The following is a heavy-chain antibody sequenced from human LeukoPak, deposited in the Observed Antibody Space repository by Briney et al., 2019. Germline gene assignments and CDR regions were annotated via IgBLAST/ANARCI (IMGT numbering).Heavy chain of an antibody. J-gene: IGHJ5*02. V-gene: IGHV1-2*06. CDR3: AGGSITIFGVVPIAP. D-gene: IGHD3-3*01. CDR1: GYTFTGYY. CDR2: INPNSGGT. Sequence: ASVKVSCKASGYTFTGYYMHWVRQAPGQGLEWMGRINPNSGGTNYAQKFQGRVTMTRDTSISTAYMELSRLRSDDTAVYYCAGGSITIFGVVPIAPWGQGTLVTVSS.